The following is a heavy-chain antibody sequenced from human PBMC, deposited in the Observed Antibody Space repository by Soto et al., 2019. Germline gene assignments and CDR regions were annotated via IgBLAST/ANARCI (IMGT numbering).Heavy chain of an antibody. CDR2: ISAYSGNR. J-gene: IGHJ6*02. D-gene: IGHD1-26*01. CDR3: ARGGRECSNSGCGYIYDGMDV. CDR1: GYTFSDYG. Sequence: GASVKVSCKASGYTFSDYGIGWVRQAPGQGLEWMGWISAYSGNRHFAEGLRGRITMTTNTTTSTADMELRSLSSDDTAVYYCARGGRECSNSGCGYIYDGMDVWGQGTTVTVSS. V-gene: IGHV1-18*01.